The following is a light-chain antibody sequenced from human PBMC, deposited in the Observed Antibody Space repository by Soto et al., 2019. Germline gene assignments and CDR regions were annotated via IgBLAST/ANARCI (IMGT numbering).Light chain of an antibody. CDR3: QQYGSSPMYT. J-gene: IGKJ2*01. CDR2: GAS. CDR1: QSVSSNY. Sequence: EIVLTQSPGILSLSPGEGATLSCRASQSVSSNYLAWYQQRPGQAPRLLIYGASIRATGIPDRFSGSGSGTDFTLTISRLEPEDVAVYYCQQYGSSPMYTFAQGTKLEIK. V-gene: IGKV3-20*01.